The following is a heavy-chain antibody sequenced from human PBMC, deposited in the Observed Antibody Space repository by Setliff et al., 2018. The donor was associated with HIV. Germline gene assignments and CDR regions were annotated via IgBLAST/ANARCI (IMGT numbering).Heavy chain of an antibody. CDR2: IYWDDDK. J-gene: IGHJ3*02. V-gene: IGHV2-5*02. CDR1: GFSLSTSGVG. Sequence: SGPTLVNPTQTLTLTCTFSGFSLSTSGVGVGWIRQPPGKALEWLALIYWDDDKRYSPSLKSRLTISKDTSKNQVVLTMTNMDPVDTATYYCARMVVRGVHDAFDIWGQGTMVTVSS. D-gene: IGHD3-10*01. CDR3: ARMVVRGVHDAFDI.